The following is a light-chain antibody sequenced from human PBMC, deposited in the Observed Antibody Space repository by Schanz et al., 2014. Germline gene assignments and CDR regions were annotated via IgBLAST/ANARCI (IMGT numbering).Light chain of an antibody. V-gene: IGKV3-20*01. Sequence: EIVMTQSPATLSVSPGESATLSCRASQSVGSNLVWYQQRPGQAPRLLIYGASSRATGIPDRFSGRGSGTDFSLTISRVEPEDSAVYYCQQYGESLWTFGPGTRVEIK. CDR1: QSVGSN. CDR3: QQYGESLWT. CDR2: GAS. J-gene: IGKJ1*01.